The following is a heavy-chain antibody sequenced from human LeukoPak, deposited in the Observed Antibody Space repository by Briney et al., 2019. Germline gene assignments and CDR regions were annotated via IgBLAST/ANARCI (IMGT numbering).Heavy chain of an antibody. J-gene: IGHJ4*02. CDR3: ARRPEYSSGWYYFDC. V-gene: IGHV5-10-1*01. CDR2: IDPSDSYT. D-gene: IGHD6-19*01. Sequence: GESLQISCKVSGYRFTSYWISWVRQMPGKGLEWMGRIDPSDSYTKYSPSFQGHVTISADKSISTAYLQWSSLKASDTAIYYCARRPEYSSGWYYFDCWGQGTLVTVSS. CDR1: GYRFTSYW.